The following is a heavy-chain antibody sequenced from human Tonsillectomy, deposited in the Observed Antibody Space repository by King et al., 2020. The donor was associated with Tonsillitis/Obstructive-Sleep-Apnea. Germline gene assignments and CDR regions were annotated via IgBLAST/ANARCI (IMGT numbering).Heavy chain of an antibody. CDR1: GYTFTGYY. CDR2: INPNSGGT. J-gene: IGHJ6*03. CDR3: ARDRGVGATISYYYYYMDV. V-gene: IGHV1-2*04. D-gene: IGHD1-26*01. Sequence: QLVQSGAEVKKPGASVKVSCKASGYTFTGYYMHWVRQAPGQGLEWIGWINPNSGGTNYAQKFQGWVTMTRETSISTAYMELSRLRSDDTAVCYCARDRGVGATISYYYYYMDVWGKGTTVTVSS.